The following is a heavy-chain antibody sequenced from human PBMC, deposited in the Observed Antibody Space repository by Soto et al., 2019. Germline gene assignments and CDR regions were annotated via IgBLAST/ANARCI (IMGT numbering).Heavy chain of an antibody. Sequence: ASVKVSCKASGGTFSSYAISWVRQAPGQGLEWMGGIIPIFGTANYAQKFQGRVTITADESTSTAYMELSSLRSEETAVYYCASRLSRWFGEVGDCYMEVLVNCTTLTVAS. J-gene: IGHJ6*03. CDR3: ASRLSRWFGEVGDCYMEV. D-gene: IGHD3-10*01. CDR1: GGTFSSYA. V-gene: IGHV1-69*13. CDR2: IIPIFGTA.